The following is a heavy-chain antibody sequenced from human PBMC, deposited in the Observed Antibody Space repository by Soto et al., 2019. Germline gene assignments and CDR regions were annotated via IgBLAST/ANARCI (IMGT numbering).Heavy chain of an antibody. CDR3: AIIYVYYSGRCSDAVDI. CDR1: GFTFSSYS. J-gene: IGHJ3*02. D-gene: IGHD3-10*01. Sequence: GESLKISCAASGFTFSSYSMNWVRQAPGKGLEWVSSISSSSSYIYYADSVKGRFTISRDNARYSLYLQMNSLRAEDTSVYYCAIIYVYYSGRCSDAVDICGQAR. V-gene: IGHV3-21*01. CDR2: ISSSSSYI.